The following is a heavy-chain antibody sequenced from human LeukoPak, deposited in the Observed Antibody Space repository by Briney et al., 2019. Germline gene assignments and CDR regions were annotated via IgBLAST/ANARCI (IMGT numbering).Heavy chain of an antibody. CDR2: IHNNGDI. J-gene: IGHJ4*02. D-gene: IGHD3-22*01. CDR1: GDSIRSYY. V-gene: IGHV4-59*01. Sequence: SETLSLTCIVSGDSIRSYYWNWIRQAPGKALEWIGHIHNNGDIAYNFSLRSRVTISMDTSKNQFSLKLSSVTAADTAVYYCGRWGYFDSGNYFVVDYWGQGIVVTVSS. CDR3: GRWGYFDSGNYFVVDY.